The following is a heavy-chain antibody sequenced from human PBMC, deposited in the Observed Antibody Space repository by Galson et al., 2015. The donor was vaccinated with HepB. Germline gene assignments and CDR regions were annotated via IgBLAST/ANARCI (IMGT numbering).Heavy chain of an antibody. CDR2: INPNSGGT. V-gene: IGHV1-2*04. D-gene: IGHD2-2*02. J-gene: IGHJ4*02. CDR3: ARGLRYCSSTSCYTQEPDFDY. CDR1: GYTFTGYY. Sequence: SVKVSCKASGYTFTGYYMHWVRQAPGQGLEWMGWINPNSGGTNYAQKFQGWVTMTRDTSISTAYMELSRLRSDDTAVYYCARGLRYCSSTSCYTQEPDFDYWGQGTLVTVSS.